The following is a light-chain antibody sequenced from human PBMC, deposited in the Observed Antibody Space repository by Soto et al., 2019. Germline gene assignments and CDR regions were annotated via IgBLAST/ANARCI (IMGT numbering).Light chain of an antibody. Sequence: DIQMTQSPSSLSAAIGYRVTITCRASQSISNWLAWYQQKPGTAPKVLIYHASNLQSGVPSRFSGSGSGTDFTLTISSLQPEDFATYYCQQSFSSPRTFGPGTKVDIK. CDR2: HAS. CDR1: QSISNW. CDR3: QQSFSSPRT. V-gene: IGKV1-39*01. J-gene: IGKJ1*01.